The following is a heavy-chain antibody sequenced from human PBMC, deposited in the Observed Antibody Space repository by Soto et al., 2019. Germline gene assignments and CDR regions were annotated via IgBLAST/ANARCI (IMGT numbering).Heavy chain of an antibody. CDR2: ISSSSSTI. J-gene: IGHJ5*02. D-gene: IGHD3-3*01. CDR1: GFTFSSNS. Sequence: EVQVVESGGGLVQPGGSLRLSCAASGFTFSSNSMNWFRQAPGKGLEWISYISSSSSTIYAASVKGRFTISRDNAKNSLYLQMNSLRDEDPAVYYCARVIWSGHLTSDLWGQGTLVTVSS. CDR3: ARVIWSGHLTSDL. V-gene: IGHV3-48*02.